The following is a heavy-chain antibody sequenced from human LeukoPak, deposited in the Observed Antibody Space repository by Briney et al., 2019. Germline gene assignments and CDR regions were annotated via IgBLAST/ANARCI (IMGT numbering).Heavy chain of an antibody. J-gene: IGHJ6*02. D-gene: IGHD3-10*01. CDR3: TTELWFGESHSYGMDV. CDR2: IKSKTHGGTT. CDR1: GFTFSSVW. V-gene: IGHV3-15*01. Sequence: GGSLRLSCAASGFTFSSVWMFWVRQAPGKGPEWVGRIKSKTHGGTTDYAAPVKGRFTISRDDSKNTLYLQMNSLKTEDTAVYYCTTELWFGESHSYGMDVWGQGTTVTVSS.